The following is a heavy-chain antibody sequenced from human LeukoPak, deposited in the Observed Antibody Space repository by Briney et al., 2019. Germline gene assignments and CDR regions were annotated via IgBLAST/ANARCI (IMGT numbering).Heavy chain of an antibody. CDR1: GFTFSSYA. CDR3: AKDRSKGSSTSCYGY. J-gene: IGHJ4*02. V-gene: IGHV3-23*01. Sequence: GGSLRLSCAASGFTFSSYAMSWVRPAPGKGLEWVSAISGSGGSTYYADSVKGRFTISRDNSKNTLYLQMNSLRAEDTAVYYCAKDRSKGSSTSCYGYWGQGTLVTVSS. D-gene: IGHD2-2*01. CDR2: ISGSGGST.